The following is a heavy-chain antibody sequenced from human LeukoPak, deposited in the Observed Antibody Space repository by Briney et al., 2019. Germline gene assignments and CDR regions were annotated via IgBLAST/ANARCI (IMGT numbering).Heavy chain of an antibody. J-gene: IGHJ6*03. CDR2: IIPIFGTA. V-gene: IGHV1-69*13. CDR3: ARGESLYYYYMDV. Sequence: RASVKVSCKASGGTFSSYAISWVRQAPGQGLEWMGRIIPIFGTANYAQKFQGRVTITADESTSTAYMELSSLRSEDTAVYYCARGESLYYYYMDVWGKGTTVTVSS. CDR1: GGTFSSYA. D-gene: IGHD3-16*01.